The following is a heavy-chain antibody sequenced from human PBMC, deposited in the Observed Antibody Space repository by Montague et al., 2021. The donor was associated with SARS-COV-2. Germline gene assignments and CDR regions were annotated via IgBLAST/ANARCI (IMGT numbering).Heavy chain of an antibody. CDR1: GFSLSTSGVG. CDR3: AHSGVGYFYYGMDV. CDR2: IYWXDDK. D-gene: IGHD3-3*01. J-gene: IGHJ6*02. Sequence: PVLVKPTQTLTLTCTFSGFSLSTSGVGVGWIRQPPGKALEWLALIYWXDDKRCSPSLKSRLTITKDTSKNQVVLTMTNMDPVDTATYYCAHSGVGYFYYGMDVWGQGTTVTVSS. V-gene: IGHV2-5*02.